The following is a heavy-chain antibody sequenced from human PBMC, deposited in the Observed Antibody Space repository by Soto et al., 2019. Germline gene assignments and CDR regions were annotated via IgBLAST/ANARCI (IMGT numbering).Heavy chain of an antibody. Sequence: QVQLVQSGAEVKKPGASVKVSCKASGYTFTSYYMHWVRQAPGQGLEWMGIINPSGGSTSYAQKYQGKVTMTRDTSARRVYMELGSLGSEDTAVYYCARATRGSCSGGSCPTGDAFDIWGQGTMVTVSS. CDR2: INPSGGST. D-gene: IGHD2-15*01. J-gene: IGHJ3*02. V-gene: IGHV1-46*01. CDR3: ARATRGSCSGGSCPTGDAFDI. CDR1: GYTFTSYY.